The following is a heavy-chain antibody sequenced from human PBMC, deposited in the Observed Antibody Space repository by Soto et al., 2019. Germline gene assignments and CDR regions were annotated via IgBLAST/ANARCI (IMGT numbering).Heavy chain of an antibody. CDR2: IKQDGSEK. J-gene: IGHJ4*02. V-gene: IGHV3-7*01. Sequence: EVQLVESGGGLVQPGGSLRLSCAASGFTFSSYWMSWVRQAPGKGLERVANIKQDGSEKYYVDSVKGRFTISRDNAKNSLYLQMNSLRAEDTAVYYCARDGRGGSDGVDYWGQGTLVTVSS. D-gene: IGHD1-26*01. CDR3: ARDGRGGSDGVDY. CDR1: GFTFSSYW.